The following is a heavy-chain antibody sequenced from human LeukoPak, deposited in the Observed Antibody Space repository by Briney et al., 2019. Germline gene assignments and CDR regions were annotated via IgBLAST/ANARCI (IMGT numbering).Heavy chain of an antibody. Sequence: SVKVSCKASGGTFSSYAISWVRQAPGQGLEWMGGIIPIFGTANYAQKFQGRVTITADESTSTAYMELSSLRSEDTAVYYCARGEVGYCSGGSCYFHLDYWGQGTLVTVSS. D-gene: IGHD2-15*01. CDR3: ARGEVGYCSGGSCYFHLDY. CDR1: GGTFSSYA. J-gene: IGHJ4*02. CDR2: IIPIFGTA. V-gene: IGHV1-69*13.